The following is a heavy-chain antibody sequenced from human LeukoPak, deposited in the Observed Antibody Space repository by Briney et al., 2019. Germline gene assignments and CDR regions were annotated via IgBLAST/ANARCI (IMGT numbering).Heavy chain of an antibody. CDR1: GGSISNKY. J-gene: IGHJ4*02. Sequence: SETLSLTCTVSGGSISNKYWSWIRQPPGKGLEWIGYIYYSGSTNYNPSLKSRVTILVDTSKNQFSLKLSSVTAADTAVYYCARNSCPSGSCYDNRGYFDYWGQGTLVTVSS. D-gene: IGHD2-15*01. V-gene: IGHV4-59*08. CDR3: ARNSCPSGSCYDNRGYFDY. CDR2: IYYSGST.